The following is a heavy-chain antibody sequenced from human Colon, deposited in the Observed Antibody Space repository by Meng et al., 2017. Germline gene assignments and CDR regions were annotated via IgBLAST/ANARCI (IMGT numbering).Heavy chain of an antibody. V-gene: IGHV4-4*02. D-gene: IGHD3-9*01. CDR2: ISQSGTT. CDR1: SGSISSSNW. J-gene: IGHJ4*02. CDR3: VRQGMTSYSWGY. Sequence: QGQLQESGPGLGKPSGTLSLTCAGSSGSISSSNWWSWVRQPPGKGLEWIGEISQSGTTYYNPSLKSRVTITGDWSKNQFSLNLNSVTAADTALYYCVRQGMTSYSWGYWGQGTLVTVSS.